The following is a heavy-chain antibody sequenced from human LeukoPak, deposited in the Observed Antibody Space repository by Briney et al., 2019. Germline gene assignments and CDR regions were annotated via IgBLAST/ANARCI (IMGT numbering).Heavy chain of an antibody. CDR3: AKCGSYSPNWFDP. D-gene: IGHD1-26*01. Sequence: PGGSLRLSCAASGFTFRTYTMHWVRQAPGKGLEWVAVISHDETHKYYSDSVKGRFTISRDNSKNTLYLQMNSLRTEDTAVYYCAKCGSYSPNWFDPWGQGTLVTVSS. V-gene: IGHV3-30-3*02. CDR1: GFTFRTYT. CDR2: ISHDETHK. J-gene: IGHJ5*02.